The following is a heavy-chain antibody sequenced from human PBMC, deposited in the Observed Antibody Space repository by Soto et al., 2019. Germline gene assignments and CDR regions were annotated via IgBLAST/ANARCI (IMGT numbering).Heavy chain of an antibody. J-gene: IGHJ4*02. Sequence: GGSLRLSCAASGFTFSNAWMSWVRQAPGKGLEWVGRIKSKTDGGTTDYAAPVKGRFTISRDDSKNTQYLQMNSLKTEDTAVYYCTTVRINSGYYYSVDYWGQGTLVT. CDR2: IKSKTDGGTT. CDR1: GFTFSNAW. D-gene: IGHD3-22*01. CDR3: TTVRINSGYYYSVDY. V-gene: IGHV3-15*07.